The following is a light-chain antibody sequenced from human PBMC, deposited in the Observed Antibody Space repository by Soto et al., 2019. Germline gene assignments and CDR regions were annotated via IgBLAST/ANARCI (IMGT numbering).Light chain of an antibody. V-gene: IGKV3-15*01. Sequence: EIVMTQSPATLSVSPGERATLSCRATQSISSNLAWYQQRPGQAPRLLIYGASTRATGIPARFSGSCSGTEFTLTISSLQSEDFAVYDCQQYNNWPPLTFGGGTKVEIK. CDR1: QSISSN. CDR2: GAS. J-gene: IGKJ4*01. CDR3: QQYNNWPPLT.